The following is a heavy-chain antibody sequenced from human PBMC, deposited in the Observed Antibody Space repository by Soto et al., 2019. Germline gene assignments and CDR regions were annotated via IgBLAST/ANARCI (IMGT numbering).Heavy chain of an antibody. D-gene: IGHD1-26*01. CDR3: AKGREYSGCYYGGFDY. J-gene: IGHJ4*02. CDR2: ISYDGSNK. Sequence: QVQLVESGGGVVQPGRSLRLSCAASGFTFSSYDMHWVREAPGKGLEWVAVISYDGSNKYYADSVKGRFTISRDNSKNTLYLQMNSLRAEDTTVYYWAKGREYSGCYYGGFDYWGQGTLVTVSS. CDR1: GFTFSSYD. V-gene: IGHV3-30*18.